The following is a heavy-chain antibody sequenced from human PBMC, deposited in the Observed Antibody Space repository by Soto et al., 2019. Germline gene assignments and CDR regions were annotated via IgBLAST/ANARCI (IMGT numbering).Heavy chain of an antibody. CDR2: IIPISDTT. CDR1: GGTFSSYA. J-gene: IGHJ6*04. CDR3: ARSQGSSTSLENYYYYYYGMDV. D-gene: IGHD2-2*01. Sequence: QVQLVQSGAEVKKPGSSVKVSCKASGGTFSSYAISWVRQAPGQGLEWMGGIIPISDTTNYAQKFQGRVTITADDSTSTAYMELSSLSSEDTAVYYCARSQGSSTSLENYYYYYYGMDVWGEGTTVTVSS. V-gene: IGHV1-69*01.